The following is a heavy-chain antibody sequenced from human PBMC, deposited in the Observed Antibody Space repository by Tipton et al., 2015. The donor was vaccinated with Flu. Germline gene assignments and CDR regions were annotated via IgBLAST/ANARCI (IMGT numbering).Heavy chain of an antibody. J-gene: IGHJ4*02. V-gene: IGHV1-2*02. D-gene: IGHD3-22*01. Sequence: QSGPEVKKPGASMKVSCKASGYTFSGYYIHWVRQAPGQGLEWMGWINPKSGGTNYAQKFQSRVIMTRDTSISTAYMELSSLRSDDTAVYYCARDWAYYDGTTGYNDLRYWGQGTLVSVSS. CDR2: INPKSGGT. CDR1: GYTFSGYY. CDR3: ARDWAYYDGTTGYNDLRY.